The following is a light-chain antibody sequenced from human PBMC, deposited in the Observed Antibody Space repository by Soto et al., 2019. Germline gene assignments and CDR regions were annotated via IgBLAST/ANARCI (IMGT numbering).Light chain of an antibody. V-gene: IGKV3-15*01. CDR2: GAY. Sequence: EIVMTQSPATLSVSPGERATLSCRASQSVSSNLAWYQQKPGQAPRLLMSGAYTRATGIPARFSGSGSGTEFTLTIDSLQSEDFVVYYCQQYNKWPLTFGGGTKVEIK. CDR3: QQYNKWPLT. J-gene: IGKJ4*01. CDR1: QSVSSN.